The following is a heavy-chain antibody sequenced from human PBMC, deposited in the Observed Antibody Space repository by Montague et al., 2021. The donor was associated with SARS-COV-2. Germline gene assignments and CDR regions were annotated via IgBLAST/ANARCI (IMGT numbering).Heavy chain of an antibody. D-gene: IGHD2-8*01. CDR1: GASISSDAYY. CDR3: AGLVGVRTFFAFDL. Sequence: TLSLTCGVYGASISSDAYYWRWIRQPAGKGLEWIGRLFVSGSTSYNPSLKSRVTMSVDASENHFSLIVTSVTVADTAVYYCAGLVGVRTFFAFDLWGQGTTVTVS. CDR2: LFVSGST. J-gene: IGHJ6*02. V-gene: IGHV4-61*02.